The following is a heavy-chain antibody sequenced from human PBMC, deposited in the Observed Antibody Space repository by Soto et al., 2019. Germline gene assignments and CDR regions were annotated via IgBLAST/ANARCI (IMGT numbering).Heavy chain of an antibody. D-gene: IGHD3-22*01. Sequence: GGSLRLSCAASGFTFSSYGMHWVRQAPGKGLEWVAVIWYDGSNKYYADSVKGRFTISRDNSKNTLYLQMNSLRAEDTAVYYCARDSRKYYYDSSGYFDLDYWGQGTLVTVSS. CDR1: GFTFSSYG. J-gene: IGHJ4*02. V-gene: IGHV3-33*01. CDR2: IWYDGSNK. CDR3: ARDSRKYYYDSSGYFDLDY.